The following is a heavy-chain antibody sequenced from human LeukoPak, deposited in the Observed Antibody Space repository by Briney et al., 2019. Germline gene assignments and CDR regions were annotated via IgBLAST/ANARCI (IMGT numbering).Heavy chain of an antibody. Sequence: SETLSLTCAVYGGSFSGYYWSWIRQPPGMGLEWIGEINHSGGTNHNPSLKSRVTISVDTSKNQFSLELSSVTAADTAVYYCARGGLAAAGTSWFDPWGQGTLVTVSS. J-gene: IGHJ5*02. D-gene: IGHD6-13*01. CDR1: GGSFSGYY. CDR3: ARGGLAAAGTSWFDP. V-gene: IGHV4-34*01. CDR2: INHSGGT.